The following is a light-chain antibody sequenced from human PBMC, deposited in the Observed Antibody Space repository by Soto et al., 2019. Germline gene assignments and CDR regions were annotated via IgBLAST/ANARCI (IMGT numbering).Light chain of an antibody. V-gene: IGLV2-8*01. J-gene: IGLJ2*01. CDR3: SSYAGSNVL. CDR1: SSDVGGYNY. CDR2: EVS. Sequence: QSALTQPPSASGSPGQSVTISCTGTSSDVGGYNYVSWYQQHPGKAPKLMIYEVSERPSGVPDHFSGSKSGNTASLTVSGLQAEDEADYYCSSYAGSNVLFGGGTKLTVL.